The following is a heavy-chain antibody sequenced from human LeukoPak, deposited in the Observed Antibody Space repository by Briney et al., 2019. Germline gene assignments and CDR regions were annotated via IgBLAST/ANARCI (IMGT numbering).Heavy chain of an antibody. J-gene: IGHJ6*04. V-gene: IGHV3-48*03. D-gene: IGHD3-10*02. CDR3: AELGITMIGGV. CDR2: ISSSGSTI. Sequence: GGCLRLACAASGFTFSSYEMNSVRQARGKGLEWVSYISSSGSTIYYADSVKGRFTISRDNAKNSLYLHMNNLRAEDTAVYYCAELGITMIGGVWGKGTTVTISS. CDR1: GFTFSSYE.